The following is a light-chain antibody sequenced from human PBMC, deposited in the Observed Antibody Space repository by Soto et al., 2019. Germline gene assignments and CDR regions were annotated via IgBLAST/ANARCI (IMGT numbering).Light chain of an antibody. CDR2: DAS. J-gene: IGKJ3*01. CDR3: QQCYSIPYT. Sequence: DIQMTQSPSSLSASVGDRVTITCRASQSVSSYVSWYQQKPGKAPKLLIYDASILQSGVPSSFSGDGSGTDFTLTINSLQPDDSATYYCQQCYSIPYTFGPETKVDIK. CDR1: QSVSSY. V-gene: IGKV1-39*01.